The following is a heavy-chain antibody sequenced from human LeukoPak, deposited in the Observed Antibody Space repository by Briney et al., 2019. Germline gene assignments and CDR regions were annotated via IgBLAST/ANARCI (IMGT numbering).Heavy chain of an antibody. V-gene: IGHV1-3*01. CDR3: ARATYYCSSTSCYGATYFDY. D-gene: IGHD2-2*01. Sequence: ASVKVSCKASGYTFTSYAMHWVRQPPGQRLEWMGWINAGNGNTKYSQKFQGRVTITRDTSASTAYMELSSLRSEDTAVYYCARATYYCSSTSCYGATYFDYWGQGTLVTVSS. CDR1: GYTFTSYA. CDR2: INAGNGNT. J-gene: IGHJ4*02.